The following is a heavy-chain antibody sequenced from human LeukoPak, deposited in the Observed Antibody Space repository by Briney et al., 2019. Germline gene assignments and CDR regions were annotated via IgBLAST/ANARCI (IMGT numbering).Heavy chain of an antibody. V-gene: IGHV4-34*01. J-gene: IGHJ4*02. CDR2: INHSGST. CDR1: GGSFSGYY. Sequence: SETLSLTCAVYGGSFSGYYWSWIRQPPGKGLEWIGKINHSGSTNYNPSLKSRVTISVDTSKNQFSLKLSSVTAADTAVYYCARGRYYAGIAVAGSPFDYWGQGTLVTVSS. CDR3: ARGRYYAGIAVAGSPFDY. D-gene: IGHD6-19*01.